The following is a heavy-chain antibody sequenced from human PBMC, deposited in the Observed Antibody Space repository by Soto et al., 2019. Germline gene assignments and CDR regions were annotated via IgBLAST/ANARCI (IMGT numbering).Heavy chain of an antibody. D-gene: IGHD2-15*01. J-gene: IGHJ4*02. CDR2: VHDSGRS. V-gene: IGHV4-59*01. CDR3: ARVGGTRGWY. CDR1: SDSISNYY. Sequence: QVQLQESGPGLVKPSETLSLTCTVSSDSISNYYWTWIRQPPGKGLEWIGYVHDSGRSNYNPSLKSRVKISVETAQNRFSLNLNSVTAAHTAVYYCARVGGTRGWYWGQGTLVTVSS.